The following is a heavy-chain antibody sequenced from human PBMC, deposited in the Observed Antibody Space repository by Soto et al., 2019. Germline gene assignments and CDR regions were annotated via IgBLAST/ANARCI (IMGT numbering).Heavy chain of an antibody. D-gene: IGHD6-6*01. J-gene: IGHJ4*02. CDR3: VGSSGY. V-gene: IGHV4-34*01. CDR1: GGSFSGYY. CDR2: INHSGST. Sequence: SETLSLTCAVYGGSFSGYYWSWIRQPPGKGLEWIGEINHSGSTNYNPTLKSRVTISVDTSKNQFSLKLSSVTAADTAVYYCVGSSGYWGQGTLVTVSS.